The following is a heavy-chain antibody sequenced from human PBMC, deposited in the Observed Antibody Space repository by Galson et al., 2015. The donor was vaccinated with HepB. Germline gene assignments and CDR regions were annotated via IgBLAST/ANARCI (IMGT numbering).Heavy chain of an antibody. D-gene: IGHD7-27*01. CDR1: GFDFTTHA. J-gene: IGHJ4*02. V-gene: IGHV3-30-3*01. CDR2: ISYDGSET. Sequence: SLRLSCAASGFDFTTHAMHWVRQAPGKGLEWLAVISYDGSETYYADSVKGRFTISRDNSKRTLDLQMNSLRPEDTALYYCARDDGAEVARITNWGIDYWGQGTLLTISS. CDR3: ARDDGAEVARITNWGIDY.